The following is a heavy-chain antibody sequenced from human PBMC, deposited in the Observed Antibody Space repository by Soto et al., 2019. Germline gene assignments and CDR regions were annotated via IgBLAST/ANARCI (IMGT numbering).Heavy chain of an antibody. CDR3: ARGGYDFWSGYYMGDWFDP. J-gene: IGHJ5*02. CDR1: GGSISSGDYY. CDR2: IYYSGST. D-gene: IGHD3-3*01. Sequence: PSETLSLTCTVSGGSISSGDYYWSWIRQPPGKGLEWIGYIYYSGSTYYNPSLKSRVTISVDTSKNQFSLKLSSVTAADTAVYYCARGGYDFWSGYYMGDWFDPWGQGTLLTVSS. V-gene: IGHV4-30-4*01.